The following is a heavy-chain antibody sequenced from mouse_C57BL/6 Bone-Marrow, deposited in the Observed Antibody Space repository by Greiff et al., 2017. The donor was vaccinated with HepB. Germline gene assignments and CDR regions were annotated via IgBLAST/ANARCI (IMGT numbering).Heavy chain of an antibody. D-gene: IGHD2-1*01. Sequence: EVMLVESGGDLVKPGGSLKLSCAASGFTFSSYGMSWVRQTPDKRLEWVATISSGGSYTYYPDSVKGRFTISRDNAKNTLYLQMSSLKSEDTAMYYCARSATMGDYWGQGTTLTVSS. CDR1: GFTFSSYG. CDR3: ARSATMGDY. J-gene: IGHJ2*01. CDR2: ISSGGSYT. V-gene: IGHV5-6*01.